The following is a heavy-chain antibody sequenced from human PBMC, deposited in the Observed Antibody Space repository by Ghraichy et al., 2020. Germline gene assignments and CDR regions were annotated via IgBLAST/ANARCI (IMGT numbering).Heavy chain of an antibody. J-gene: IGHJ6*02. D-gene: IGHD6-19*01. Sequence: SETLSLTCAVSGGSFSGYYWSWIRQPPGKGLEWIGEINRSGSTSYTPSLESRVTISVDTSKNQFSLKLSSVTAADTAVYYCARVRQWLKPYYYYGMDVWGQGTTVTVSS. CDR2: INRSGST. CDR3: ARVRQWLKPYYYYGMDV. CDR1: GGSFSGYY. V-gene: IGHV4-34*01.